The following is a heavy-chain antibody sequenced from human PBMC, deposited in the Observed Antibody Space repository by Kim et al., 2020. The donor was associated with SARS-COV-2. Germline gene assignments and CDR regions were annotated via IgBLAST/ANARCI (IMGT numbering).Heavy chain of an antibody. CDR1: GFTFSNAW. V-gene: IGHV3-15*01. CDR2: IKSKTDGGTT. D-gene: IGHD2-2*01. CDR3: TTDPVYCSSTSCVSLGY. J-gene: IGHJ4*02. Sequence: GSLRLSCAASGFTFSNAWMSWVRQAPGKGLEWVGRIKSKTDGGTTDYAAPVKGRFTISRDDSKNTLYLQMNSLKTEDTAVYYCTTDPVYCSSTSCVSLGYWGQGTLVTVSS.